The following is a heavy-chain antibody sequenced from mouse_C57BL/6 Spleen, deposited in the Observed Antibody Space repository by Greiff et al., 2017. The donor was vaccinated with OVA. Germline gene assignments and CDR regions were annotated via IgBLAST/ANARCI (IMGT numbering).Heavy chain of an antibody. CDR3: GSPGYYEYAMDY. CDR2: IYPGDGDT. J-gene: IGHJ4*01. D-gene: IGHD2-3*01. V-gene: IGHV1-82*01. Sequence: QVQLKQSGPGLVKPGASVKLSCTASGYAFSSSWMNWVQQTPGKGLEWIGRIYPGDGDTNYNGKFKGKATLTADKSSSTAYMQLSSLTSEDLAVYVCGSPGYYEYAMDYWGQGTSVTVSS. CDR1: GYAFSSSW.